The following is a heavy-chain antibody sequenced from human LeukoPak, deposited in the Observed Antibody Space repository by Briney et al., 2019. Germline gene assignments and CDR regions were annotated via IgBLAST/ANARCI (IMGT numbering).Heavy chain of an antibody. CDR2: ISGSGGST. CDR1: GFTFSSYA. D-gene: IGHD5-12*01. Sequence: PGGSLRLSCAASGFTFSSYAMSWVRQAPGKGLEWVSAISGSGGSTYYADSVKGRFTISRDNSKNTLYLQMNSLRAEDTAVYYCAKDLVSRVATTYYFDYRGQGTLVTVSS. CDR3: AKDLVSRVATTYYFDY. V-gene: IGHV3-23*01. J-gene: IGHJ4*02.